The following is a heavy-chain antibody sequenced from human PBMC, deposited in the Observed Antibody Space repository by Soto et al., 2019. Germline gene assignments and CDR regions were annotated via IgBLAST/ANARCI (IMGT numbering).Heavy chain of an antibody. CDR3: AMVDVYVTPSPQDV. V-gene: IGHV1-18*01. Sequence: ASVKVSCKASGYSFTRYGIAWARQAPGQGLERMGWINTYNGNTNYAQNLQGRVTLTTDTSTSTAYMELTSLRSNDTAIYYCAMVDVYVTPSPQDVWGQGTTVTSP. D-gene: IGHD3-16*01. CDR1: GYSFTRYG. CDR2: INTYNGNT. J-gene: IGHJ6*02.